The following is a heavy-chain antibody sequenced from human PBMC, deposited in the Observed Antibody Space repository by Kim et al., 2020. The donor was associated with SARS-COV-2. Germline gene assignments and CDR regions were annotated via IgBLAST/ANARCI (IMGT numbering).Heavy chain of an antibody. D-gene: IGHD3-10*01. V-gene: IGHV1-18*01. J-gene: IGHJ3*02. CDR1: GYTFTSYG. CDR3: ARDRVLLWFGELKRDAFDI. CDR2: ISAYNGNT. Sequence: ASVKVSCKASGYTFTSYGISWVRQAPGQGLEWMGWISAYNGNTNYAQKLQGRVTMTTDTSTSTAYMELRSLRSDDTAVYYCARDRVLLWFGELKRDAFDIWGQGTMVTVSS.